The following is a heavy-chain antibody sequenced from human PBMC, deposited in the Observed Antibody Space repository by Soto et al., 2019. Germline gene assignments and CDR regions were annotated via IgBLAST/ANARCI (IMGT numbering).Heavy chain of an antibody. V-gene: IGHV4-34*01. Sequence: SETLSLTCAVYGGSFNGYYWTWIRQPPGKGPEWIGDINHSGSTNYNPSLKSRVTISVDTSKNQFSLRLRSVTAADMAVFYCARAPDKYYFDSWGQGTLVTVSS. J-gene: IGHJ4*02. CDR1: GGSFNGYY. CDR3: ARAPDKYYFDS. CDR2: INHSGST.